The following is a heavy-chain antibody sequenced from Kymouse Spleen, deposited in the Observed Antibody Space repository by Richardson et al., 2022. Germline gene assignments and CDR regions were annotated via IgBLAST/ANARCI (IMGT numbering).Heavy chain of an antibody. J-gene: IGHJ6*02. CDR1: GGSISSSSYY. D-gene: IGHD1-7*01. Sequence: QLQLQESGPGLVKPSETLSLTCTVSGGSISSSSYYWGWIRQPPGKGLEWIGSIYYSGSTYYNPSLKSRVTISVDTSKNQFSLKLSSVTAADTAVYYCARGGWNSSYGMDVWGQGTTVTVSS. V-gene: IGHV4-39*01. CDR3: ARGGWNSSYGMDV. CDR2: IYYSGST.